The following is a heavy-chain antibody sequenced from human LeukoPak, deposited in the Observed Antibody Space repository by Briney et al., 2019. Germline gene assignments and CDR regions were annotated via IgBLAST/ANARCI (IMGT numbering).Heavy chain of an antibody. CDR3: ARRIVLVATANDVLDS. V-gene: IGHV4-39*01. Sequence: SETLSLTCTVSGGSIRSDGYFWAWIRQPPGKGLEWIGSIFYTGCTYYNPSLKSRVTISVDTSRNQFSLHVNSVTAADTAVYFCARRIVLVATANDVLDSWGQGTLVTVSS. J-gene: IGHJ4*02. D-gene: IGHD2-15*01. CDR2: IFYTGCT. CDR1: GGSIRSDGYF.